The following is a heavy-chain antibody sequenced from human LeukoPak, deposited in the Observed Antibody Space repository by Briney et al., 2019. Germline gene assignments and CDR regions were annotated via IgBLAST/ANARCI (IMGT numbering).Heavy chain of an antibody. D-gene: IGHD1-26*01. CDR1: GFTFSSYA. V-gene: IGHV3-33*08. CDR3: ARDRGSYYAFDI. CDR2: IWYDGSKK. J-gene: IGHJ3*02. Sequence: GGSLRLSCAASGFTFSSYAMHWVRQAPGKGLEWVAVIWYDGSKKYYVDSVKGRFTISRDNAKNMLYLEMNSLRAEDTAVYYCARDRGSYYAFDIWGQGTMVTVSS.